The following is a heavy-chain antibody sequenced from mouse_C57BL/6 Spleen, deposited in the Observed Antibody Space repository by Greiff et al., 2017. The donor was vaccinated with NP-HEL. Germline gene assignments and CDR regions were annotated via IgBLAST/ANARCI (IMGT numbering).Heavy chain of an antibody. D-gene: IGHD4-1*01. CDR2: ISSGGDYI. CDR1: GFTFSSYA. J-gene: IGHJ4*01. Sequence: EVQVVESGEGLVKPGGSLKLSCAASGFTFSSYAMSWVRQTPEKRLEWVAYISSGGDYIYYADTVKGRFTISRDNARKTLYLQMSSLKSEDTAMYYCTRGLKLGLGAMDYWGQGTSVTVSS. V-gene: IGHV5-9-1*02. CDR3: TRGLKLGLGAMDY.